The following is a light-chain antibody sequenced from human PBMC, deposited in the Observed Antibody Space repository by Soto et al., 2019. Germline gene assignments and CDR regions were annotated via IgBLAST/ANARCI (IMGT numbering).Light chain of an antibody. CDR3: QQYNNWPIT. CDR1: QSVSSN. V-gene: IGKV3-15*01. CDR2: GAS. J-gene: IGKJ5*01. Sequence: EIVMTQSPATLSVSPGERATLSCRASQSVSSNLAWYLQKPGQAPRLLIYGASTRATGIPARFSGSGSGTEFTLTISSLQSEDFEIYYCQQYNNWPITFGQGTRLEI.